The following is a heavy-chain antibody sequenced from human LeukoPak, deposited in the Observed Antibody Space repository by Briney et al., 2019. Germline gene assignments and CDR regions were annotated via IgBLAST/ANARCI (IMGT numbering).Heavy chain of an antibody. CDR3: ARGTGYCSSTSCYLYY. V-gene: IGHV1-69*13. J-gene: IGHJ4*02. CDR1: GGTFSSYA. CDR2: IIPIFGTA. D-gene: IGHD2-2*01. Sequence: SVKVSCKASGGTFSSYAISWVRQAPGQGLEWMGGIIPIFGTANYAQKFQGRVTITADESTSTAYMELSSLRSEDTAVYYCARGTGYCSSTSCYLYYWGQGTLVTVSS.